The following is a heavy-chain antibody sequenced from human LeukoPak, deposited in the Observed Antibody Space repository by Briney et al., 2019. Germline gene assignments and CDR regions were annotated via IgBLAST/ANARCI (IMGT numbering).Heavy chain of an antibody. V-gene: IGHV3-7*01. D-gene: IGHD2-15*01. CDR2: IKQDGSGK. Sequence: PGGSLRLSCAASGFTFSSYWMSWVRQAPGKGLEWVANIKQDGSGKYYVDSVKGRFTISRDNAKNSLYLQMNSLRAEDTAVYYCARRGSKYYYYMDVWGKGTTVTVSS. CDR1: GFTFSSYW. CDR3: ARRGSKYYYYMDV. J-gene: IGHJ6*03.